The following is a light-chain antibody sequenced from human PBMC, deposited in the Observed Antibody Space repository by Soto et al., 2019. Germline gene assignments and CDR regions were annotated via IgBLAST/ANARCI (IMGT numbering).Light chain of an antibody. CDR2: TAS. J-gene: IGKJ5*01. CDR3: QQGYTTPIT. Sequence: DIQMTQSPSSLSASLGDRVTITCRASQSISGYLNWYQQKPGRAPKLLIYTASSLQSGVPSRFSGSGSGTDFTLTISSLQPEDFATYHCQQGYTTPITFGQGTRLEIK. CDR1: QSISGY. V-gene: IGKV1-39*01.